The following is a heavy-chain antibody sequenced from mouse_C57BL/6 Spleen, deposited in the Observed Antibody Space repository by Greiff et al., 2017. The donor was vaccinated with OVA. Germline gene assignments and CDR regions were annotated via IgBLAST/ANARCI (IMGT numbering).Heavy chain of an antibody. Sequence: VQLQQPGAELVKPGASVKLSCKASGYTFTSYWMHWVKQRPGPGLEWIGMIHPNSGSTNYNEKFKSKATLTVDKSSSTAYMQLSSLTSEDSAVYFCARPITTVARGFAYWGQGTLVTVSA. D-gene: IGHD1-1*01. J-gene: IGHJ3*01. V-gene: IGHV1-64*01. CDR3: ARPITTVARGFAY. CDR2: IHPNSGST. CDR1: GYTFTSYW.